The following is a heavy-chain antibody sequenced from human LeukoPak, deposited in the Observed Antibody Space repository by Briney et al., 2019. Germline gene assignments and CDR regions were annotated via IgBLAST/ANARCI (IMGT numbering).Heavy chain of an antibody. J-gene: IGHJ4*02. CDR2: ISHSGST. V-gene: IGHV4-30-2*01. CDR1: GGSISSGNYY. CDR3: ARGRRYCSGGSCYRGRDWSY. Sequence: SETLSLTCTVSGGSISSGNYYWSWIRQPPGKGLEWIGYISHSGSTYYNPSLKSRLTILVDRSKNQFSLKLSSVTAADTAVYYCARGRRYCSGGSCYRGRDWSYWGQGTLVTVSS. D-gene: IGHD2-15*01.